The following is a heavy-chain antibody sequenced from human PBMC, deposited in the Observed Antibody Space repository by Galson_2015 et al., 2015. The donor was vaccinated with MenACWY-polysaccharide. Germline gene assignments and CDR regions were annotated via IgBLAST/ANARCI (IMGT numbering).Heavy chain of an antibody. CDR2: INSVGSST. CDR3: ARAHRLVVVVAATPYYYYHGMDV. CDR1: GFTFSSYW. D-gene: IGHD2-15*01. Sequence: SLRLSCAASGFTFSSYWMHWVRQAPGKGLVWVSRINSVGSSTSYADSVKGRFTISRDNAKNTLYLQMNSLRAEDTAVYYCARAHRLVVVVAATPYYYYHGMDVWGQGTTVTVSS. J-gene: IGHJ6*02. V-gene: IGHV3-74*01.